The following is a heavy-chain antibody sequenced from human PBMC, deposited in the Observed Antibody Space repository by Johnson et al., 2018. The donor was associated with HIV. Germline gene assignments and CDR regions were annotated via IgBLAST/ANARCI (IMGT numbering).Heavy chain of an antibody. Sequence: QVQLVESGGGLVKPGGSLRLSCAASGFTFSDAWMNWVRQAPGKGLEWVAAIWYDGSNEYYADSVKGRFTISRDNSKNTLYLQMNNVRAEDTAVYYCAKDLVPLYYDFWSGPDDAFNIWGQGTMVTVSS. V-gene: IGHV3-30*02. D-gene: IGHD3-3*01. CDR2: IWYDGSNE. J-gene: IGHJ3*02. CDR3: AKDLVPLYYDFWSGPDDAFNI. CDR1: GFTFSDAW.